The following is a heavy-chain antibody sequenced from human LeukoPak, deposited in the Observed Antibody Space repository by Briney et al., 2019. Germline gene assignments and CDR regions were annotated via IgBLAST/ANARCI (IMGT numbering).Heavy chain of an antibody. CDR1: GGSISSYY. D-gene: IGHD4-17*01. CDR3: ARGSSYGDYAN. CDR2: IYYSGST. Sequence: PSETLSLTCTVSGGSISSYYWSWIRQPPGKGLEWIGYIYYSGSTNYNPSLKSRVTISVDTSKNQLSLKMRSVTAADTDVYYCARGSSYGDYANWGQGTLVTVSS. J-gene: IGHJ4*02. V-gene: IGHV4-59*01.